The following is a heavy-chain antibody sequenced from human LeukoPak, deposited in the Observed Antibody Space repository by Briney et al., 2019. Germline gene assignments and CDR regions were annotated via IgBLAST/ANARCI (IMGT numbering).Heavy chain of an antibody. CDR2: ISGSGGST. Sequence: GGSLRLSCAASGFTFSSYGMHWVRQAPGKGLEWVSAISGSGGSTYYADSVKGRFTISRDNSKNTLYLQMNSLRAEDTAVYYCAKDGWYGSGSYYNVAPDYWGQGTLVTVSS. V-gene: IGHV3-23*01. J-gene: IGHJ4*02. CDR1: GFTFSSYG. CDR3: AKDGWYGSGSYYNVAPDY. D-gene: IGHD3-10*01.